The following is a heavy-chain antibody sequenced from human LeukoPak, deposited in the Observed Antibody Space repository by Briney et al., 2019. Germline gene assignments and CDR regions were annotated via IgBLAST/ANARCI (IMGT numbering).Heavy chain of an antibody. J-gene: IGHJ3*02. CDR3: ATSSSSWYRYDAFDI. CDR2: IKQDGSEK. D-gene: IGHD6-13*01. CDR1: GFTFSSYW. V-gene: IGHV3-7*01. Sequence: GGSLRLSCAASGFTFSSYWMSWVRQAPGKGLEWVANIKQDGSEKYYVDSVKGRFTISRDNAKNSLYLQMNSLRAEDTAVYYCATSSSSWYRYDAFDIWGQGTMVTVSS.